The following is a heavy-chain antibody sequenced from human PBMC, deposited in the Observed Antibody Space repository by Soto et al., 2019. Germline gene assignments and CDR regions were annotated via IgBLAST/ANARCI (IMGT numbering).Heavy chain of an antibody. CDR3: ARDLGKLELGADAFDI. CDR1: GYTFTSYG. D-gene: IGHD1-7*01. Sequence: QVQLVQSGAEVKKPGASVKVSCKASGYTFTSYGISWVRQAPGQGLEWMGWISAYNGNTNYAQKPQGRVTMTSDTSTSTAYMELRSLRSDDTAVYYCARDLGKLELGADAFDIWGQGTMVTVSS. V-gene: IGHV1-18*01. CDR2: ISAYNGNT. J-gene: IGHJ3*02.